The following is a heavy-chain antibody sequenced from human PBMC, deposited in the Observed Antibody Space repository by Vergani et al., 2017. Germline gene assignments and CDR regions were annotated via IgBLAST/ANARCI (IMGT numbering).Heavy chain of an antibody. CDR1: GFIFSNFG. D-gene: IGHD4/OR15-4a*01. V-gene: IGHV3-30*02. J-gene: IGHJ5*02. CDR2: IGKAGSNT. Sequence: QVQLVESAGGVVQPGGSLRLSCAASGFIFSNFGMHWIRQAPGKGLEWVAYIGKAGSNTRYRDAVKGGFSVSRDNSKDILYLQMDSLRSEDTALYSCAKYVLDSTDALPDSWGRGTLVIFSS. CDR3: AKYVLDSTDALPDS.